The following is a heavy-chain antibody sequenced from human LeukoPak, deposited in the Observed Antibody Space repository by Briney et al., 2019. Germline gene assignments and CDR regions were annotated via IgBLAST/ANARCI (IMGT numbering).Heavy chain of an antibody. J-gene: IGHJ4*02. D-gene: IGHD2-2*02. CDR3: TTDLRYCSSTSCYIRGLWVDY. CDR1: GFTFSNAW. V-gene: IGHV3-15*01. CDR2: IKSKTDGGTT. Sequence: GGSLRLSCAASGFTFSNAWMSWVRQAPGKGLEWVGRIKSKTDGGTTDYAAPVKGRFTISRDDSKNTLYLQMNSLKTEDTAVYYCTTDLRYCSSTSCYIRGLWVDYWGQGTLVTVSS.